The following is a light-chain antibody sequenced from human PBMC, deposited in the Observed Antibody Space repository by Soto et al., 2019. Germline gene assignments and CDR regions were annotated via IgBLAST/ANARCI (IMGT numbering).Light chain of an antibody. V-gene: IGLV1-47*01. Sequence: QGVVTQPPSACGTPGQRVAISCSRSNSNIGTNYVYWYQQLPGTAPKLLIYRNNQRPSGVPDRFSGSKSGTSASLAISGLRSEDEADYYCATWDDSLSGHWVFGGGTKLTVL. CDR2: RNN. CDR3: ATWDDSLSGHWV. CDR1: NSNIGTNY. J-gene: IGLJ3*02.